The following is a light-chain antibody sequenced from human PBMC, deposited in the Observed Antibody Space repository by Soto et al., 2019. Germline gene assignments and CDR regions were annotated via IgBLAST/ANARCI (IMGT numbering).Light chain of an antibody. CDR2: KVS. V-gene: IGKV2-30*01. CDR3: LQRTHWPPT. CDR1: QSLVYSDGIAY. Sequence: DVVMTQSPLSLPVTLGQPASISCRSSQSLVYSDGIAYLSWFHQRPGQSPRRQIYKVSNRASGGPNRYSGSGSGSDFILKISRVEAEDVRVYYCLQRTHWPPTFGRGTTVEIK. J-gene: IGKJ1*01.